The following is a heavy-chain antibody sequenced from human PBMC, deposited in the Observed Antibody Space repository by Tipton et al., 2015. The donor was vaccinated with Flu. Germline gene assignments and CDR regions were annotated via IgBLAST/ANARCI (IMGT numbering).Heavy chain of an antibody. J-gene: IGHJ4*02. Sequence: SLRLSCSASGITFSDYYMTWFRQAPGKGLEWISYISSSGSTIKYADSVKGRFTISRDNAKSSVYLQMNSLRAEDTALYYCARRFGGGPIGYWGQGTLVTVSS. V-gene: IGHV3-11*01. D-gene: IGHD2-15*01. CDR3: ARRFGGGPIGY. CDR1: GITFSDYY. CDR2: ISSSGSTI.